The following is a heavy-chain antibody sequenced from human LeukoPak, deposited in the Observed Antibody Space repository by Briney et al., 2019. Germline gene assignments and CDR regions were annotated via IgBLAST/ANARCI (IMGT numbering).Heavy chain of an antibody. J-gene: IGHJ4*02. D-gene: IGHD2-8*01. V-gene: IGHV3-30*18. CDR2: ISYDGSNK. CDR1: GFTFSSYG. Sequence: GGSLRLSCAASGFTFSSYGMHWVRQAPGKGLEWVAVISYDGSNKYYADSVKGRFTISRDNSKNTLYLQMNSLRAEDTAVYYCAKDEGIVLMVYGMPDYWGQGTLVTVSS. CDR3: AKDEGIVLMVYGMPDY.